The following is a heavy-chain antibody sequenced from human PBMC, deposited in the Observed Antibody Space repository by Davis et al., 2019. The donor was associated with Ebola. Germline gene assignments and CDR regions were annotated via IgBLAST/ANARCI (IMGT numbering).Heavy chain of an antibody. CDR2: TYYSGST. CDR1: GGSISSYY. Sequence: SETLSLTCTVSGGSISSYYWSWIRQPPGKGLEWIGYTYYSGSTNYNPPLKSRVTISVDTSKNQFSLKLSSVTAADTAVYYCARGLTGTLYYYYGMDVWGQGTTVTVSS. J-gene: IGHJ6*02. CDR3: ARGLTGTLYYYYGMDV. D-gene: IGHD1-20*01. V-gene: IGHV4-59*01.